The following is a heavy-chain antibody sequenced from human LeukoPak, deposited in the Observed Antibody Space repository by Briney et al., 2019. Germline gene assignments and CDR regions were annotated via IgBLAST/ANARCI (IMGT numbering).Heavy chain of an antibody. J-gene: IGHJ4*02. D-gene: IGHD3-10*02. CDR3: SKNVRGVISYFDY. CDR2: ISYDGSNK. Sequence: GGSLRLSCAASGFTFSSYGMHWVRQAPGKGLVWVAVISYDGSNKYYADSVKGRFTISRDNSKNTLYLQMNSLRAEDTAVYYCSKNVRGVISYFDYWGQRTLVTVSS. CDR1: GFTFSSYG. V-gene: IGHV3-30*18.